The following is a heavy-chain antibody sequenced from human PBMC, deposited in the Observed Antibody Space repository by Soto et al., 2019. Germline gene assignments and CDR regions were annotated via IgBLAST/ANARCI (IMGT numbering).Heavy chain of an antibody. CDR2: INAGNGNT. J-gene: IGHJ6*02. V-gene: IGHV1-3*01. CDR1: GYTFTSYA. CDR3: ARELGSGSSTYYYGMDV. Sequence: ASVKVSCKASGYTFTSYAMHWVRQAPGQRLEWVGWINAGNGNTKYSQKFQGRVTITRDTSASTAYMELSSLRSEDTAVYYCARELGSGSSTYYYGMDVWGQGTTVTVSS. D-gene: IGHD6-19*01.